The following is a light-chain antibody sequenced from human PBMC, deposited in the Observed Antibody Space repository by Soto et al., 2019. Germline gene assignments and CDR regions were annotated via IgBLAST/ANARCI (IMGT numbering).Light chain of an antibody. V-gene: IGKV1-33*01. CDR3: QKYDNLPIN. CDR1: QYISNY. J-gene: IGKJ5*01. Sequence: DIQMTHSPSSLSASVVDRVTITCQASQYISNYLNWYQQKPGKAPKLLIYDASNLETGVPSRFSGSGSGTAFTFTISSLQPEDIATYYCQKYDNLPINFGQGTRLEIK. CDR2: DAS.